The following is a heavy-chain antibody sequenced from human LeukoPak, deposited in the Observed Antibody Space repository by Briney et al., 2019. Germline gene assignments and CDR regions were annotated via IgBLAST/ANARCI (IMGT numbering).Heavy chain of an antibody. Sequence: GGSLKLCCAAYGSTVSSYWLRWVRQAPRKGLVWISRINSEGSRTTCAVSVKGRFTISRDNAKNTLYLQMNSLRVEDTAVYYCTRDMSPAHYWGQGTRVTVSS. J-gene: IGHJ4*02. D-gene: IGHD6-25*01. CDR3: TRDMSPAHY. CDR1: GSTVSSYW. CDR2: INSEGSRT. V-gene: IGHV3-74*01.